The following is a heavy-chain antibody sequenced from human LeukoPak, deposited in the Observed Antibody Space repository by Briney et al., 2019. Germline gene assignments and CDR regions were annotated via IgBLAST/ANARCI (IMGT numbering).Heavy chain of an antibody. Sequence: GGSLRLSCAASGFTFSSYAMSWVRQAPGKGLEWVSAISGSGGSTYYADSVKGRFTISRDNSKNTLYLQMNSLRAEDTAVYYCAKASRLWFGDRTWFDPWGQGTLVTVSS. CDR1: GFTFSSYA. CDR2: ISGSGGST. CDR3: AKASRLWFGDRTWFDP. J-gene: IGHJ5*02. D-gene: IGHD3-10*01. V-gene: IGHV3-23*01.